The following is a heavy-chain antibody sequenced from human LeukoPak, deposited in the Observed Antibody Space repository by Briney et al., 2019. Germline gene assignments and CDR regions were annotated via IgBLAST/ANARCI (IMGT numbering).Heavy chain of an antibody. CDR2: ISANNGKT. CDR3: ARDPLYDSSGFYYYYGMDV. D-gene: IGHD3-22*01. J-gene: IGHJ6*02. CDR1: GYTFTSYG. V-gene: IGHV1-18*04. Sequence: ASVKVSCKASGYTFTSYGISWVRQAPGQGLEWMGWISANNGKTNYAQKLQDRVTMTTDTSTSTAYMELRSLRSDDTAVYYCARDPLYDSSGFYYYYGMDVWGQGTTVTVSS.